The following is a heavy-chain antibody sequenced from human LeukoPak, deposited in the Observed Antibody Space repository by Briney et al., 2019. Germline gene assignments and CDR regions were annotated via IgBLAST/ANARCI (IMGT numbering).Heavy chain of an antibody. J-gene: IGHJ3*02. V-gene: IGHV4-30-4*08. CDR1: GGSISSGDYY. Sequence: PSQTLSLTCTVSGGSISSGDYYWSWIRQPPGKGLEWIGYIYYSGSTYYNPSLKSRVAISVDTSKNQFSLKLSSATAADTAVYYCAKLDSSSSDAFDIWGQGTMVTVSS. D-gene: IGHD3-22*01. CDR2: IYYSGST. CDR3: AKLDSSSSDAFDI.